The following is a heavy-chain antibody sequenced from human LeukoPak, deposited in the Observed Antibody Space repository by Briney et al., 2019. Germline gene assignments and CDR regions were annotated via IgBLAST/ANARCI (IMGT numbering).Heavy chain of an antibody. J-gene: IGHJ5*02. CDR1: GGSFSGYY. V-gene: IGHV4-59*01. CDR2: IYYSGSN. D-gene: IGHD2-15*01. CDR3: ARDRRSVGLIGISLSTFMRRYNWFDP. Sequence: PSETLSLTCAVYGGSFSGYYWSWIRQPPGKGLEWIGYIYYSGSNNYNPSLKSRVTISVDTSKNQFSLKLSSVTAADTAVYYCARDRRSVGLIGISLSTFMRRYNWFDPWGQGTLVTVSS.